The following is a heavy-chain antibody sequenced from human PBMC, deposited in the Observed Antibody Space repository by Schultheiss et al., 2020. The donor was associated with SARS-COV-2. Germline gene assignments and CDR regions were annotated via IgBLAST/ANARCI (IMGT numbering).Heavy chain of an antibody. J-gene: IGHJ4*02. V-gene: IGHV4-39*07. CDR3: ARGKARQYSSAWYYFDY. Sequence: SETLSLTCNVSGGSISSSSYYWGWIRQPPGKGLEWIGEINHTGGTNYNPSLKSRVTISIDTSKGQFSLNLTSVTAADTAVYYCARGKARQYSSAWYYFDYWGQGTLVTVSS. CDR2: INHTGGT. CDR1: GGSISSSSYY. D-gene: IGHD6-19*01.